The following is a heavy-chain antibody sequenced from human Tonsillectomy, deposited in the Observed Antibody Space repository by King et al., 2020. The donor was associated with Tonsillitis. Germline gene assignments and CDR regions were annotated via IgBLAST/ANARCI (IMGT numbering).Heavy chain of an antibody. J-gene: IGHJ3*01. CDR2: ISTSGTSI. V-gene: IGHV3-11*01. D-gene: IGHD3-10*01. CDR1: GFTFSDHY. Sequence: VQLVESGGGLVKPGGSLRVSCAASGFTFSDHYMNWIRQAPGKGLEWVSYISTSGTSIYYADSVKGRFTISRDNAKNSLYLQMNSLRVEDTAVYYCTRSGSGLADALDLWGRGTMVTVSS. CDR3: TRSGSGLADALDL.